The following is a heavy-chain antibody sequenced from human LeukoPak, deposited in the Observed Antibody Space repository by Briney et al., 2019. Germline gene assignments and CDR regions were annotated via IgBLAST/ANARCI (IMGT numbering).Heavy chain of an antibody. V-gene: IGHV3-73*01. D-gene: IGHD2-2*01. J-gene: IGHJ4*02. CDR2: IRSKANSYAT. CDR1: GFTLSGSA. Sequence: GGSLRLSCAASGFTLSGSAMHWVRQASGKGLEWVGRIRSKANSYATAYAASVKGRLTISRDDSKNTAYLQMNSLKTEDTAVYYCAQGGDMRYCSSTSCRRKWHSIDYWGQGTLVTVSS. CDR3: AQGGDMRYCSSTSCRRKWHSIDY.